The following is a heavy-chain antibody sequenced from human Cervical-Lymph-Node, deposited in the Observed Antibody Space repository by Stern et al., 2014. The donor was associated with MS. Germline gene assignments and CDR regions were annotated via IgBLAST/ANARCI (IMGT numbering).Heavy chain of an antibody. Sequence: QVQLQESGPGLVKPSETLSLTCTVSGGSISSYYWSWIRQPPGKGLEWIGYIYYSGSTNYNPSLKSRVTISVDTSKNQFSLKLSSVTAADTAVYYCARGGVVGKPYDYWGQGTLVTVSS. V-gene: IGHV4-59*01. CDR1: GGSISSYY. J-gene: IGHJ4*02. CDR3: ARGGVVGKPYDY. CDR2: IYYSGST. D-gene: IGHD2-15*01.